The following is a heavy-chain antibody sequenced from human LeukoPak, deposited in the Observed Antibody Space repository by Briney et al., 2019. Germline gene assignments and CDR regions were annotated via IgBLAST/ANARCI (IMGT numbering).Heavy chain of an antibody. CDR1: GYTFINHY. CDR2: IRPTDGRT. D-gene: IGHD3-9*01. V-gene: IGHV1-46*01. CDR3: TRTINSWFDP. Sequence: ASVKVSCKPSGYTFINHYIHWVRQAPGQGLEWMGVIRPTDGRTSYAQNFQGRLSMTSDTSTSTAYMELSSLRSEDTAMYYCTRTINSWFDPWGQGTPVTVFS. J-gene: IGHJ5*02.